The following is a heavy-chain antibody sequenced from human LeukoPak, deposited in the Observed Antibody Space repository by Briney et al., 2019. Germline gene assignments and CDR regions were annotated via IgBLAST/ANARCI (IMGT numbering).Heavy chain of an antibody. CDR2: ISGSGGSTI. CDR3: AELGITMIGGV. V-gene: IGHV3-23*01. J-gene: IGHJ6*04. CDR1: GFTFSTYA. Sequence: GGSLRLSCAACGFTFSTYAMSWVRQAPGKGLEWFSGISGSGGSTIYYADSVKGRFTISRDNAKNSLYLQMNSLRAEDTAVYYCAELGITMIGGVWGKGTTVTISS. D-gene: IGHD3-10*02.